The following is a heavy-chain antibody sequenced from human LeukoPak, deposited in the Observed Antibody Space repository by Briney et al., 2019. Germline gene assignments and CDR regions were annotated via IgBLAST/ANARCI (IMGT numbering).Heavy chain of an antibody. Sequence: KPSETLSLTCFVSGGSITSYYWSWIRQPPGKGLEWMGFFYYSGSTYINPSLKSRVTISADTSKNQFSLKVDALTAADTAIYYCARGGGVGSTSLDYWGQGILVTVSS. D-gene: IGHD3-16*01. J-gene: IGHJ4*02. CDR3: ARGGGVGSTSLDY. CDR1: GGSITSYY. V-gene: IGHV4-59*01. CDR2: FYYSGST.